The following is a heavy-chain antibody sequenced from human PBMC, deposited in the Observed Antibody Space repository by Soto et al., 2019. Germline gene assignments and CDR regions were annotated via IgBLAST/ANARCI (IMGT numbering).Heavy chain of an antibody. J-gene: IGHJ6*03. CDR1: GFTVSSNY. V-gene: IGHV3-53*04. CDR3: ATLFYYYGSGSYYKDYYYYMDV. CDR2: IYSGGST. Sequence: GGSLRLSCAASGFTVSSNYMSWVRQAPGKGLEWVSVIYSGGSTYYADSVKGRFTISRHNSKNTLYLQMNSLRAEDTAVYYCATLFYYYGSGSYYKDYYYYMDVWGKGTTVTVSS. D-gene: IGHD3-10*01.